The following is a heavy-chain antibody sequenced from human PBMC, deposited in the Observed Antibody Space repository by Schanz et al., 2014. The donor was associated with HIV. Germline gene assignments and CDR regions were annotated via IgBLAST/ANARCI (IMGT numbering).Heavy chain of an antibody. V-gene: IGHV1-2*02. D-gene: IGHD1-20*01. CDR3: AREGDGASITGTADY. Sequence: QVQLVQSGAEVKKPGASVKVSCKASGYTFTDYFMHWVRQAPGQGLEWMGWIKPNSGETKFARKLQGRVTMTTDTSSSTAYMELRSLSSDDTAVYYCAREGDGASITGTADYWGQGTLVTVSS. CDR2: IKPNSGET. CDR1: GYTFTDYF. J-gene: IGHJ4*02.